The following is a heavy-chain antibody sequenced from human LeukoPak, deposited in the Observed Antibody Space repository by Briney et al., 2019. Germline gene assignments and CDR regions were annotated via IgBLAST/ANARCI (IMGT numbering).Heavy chain of an antibody. CDR3: ARDLPSYYFGSGNTFDP. J-gene: IGHJ5*02. CDR2: FYYTGTT. V-gene: IGHV4-4*07. CDR1: GGSIGSYY. D-gene: IGHD3-10*01. Sequence: PSETLSLTCTVSGGSIGSYYWSWIRQPAGKGLGWIGRFYYTGTTDYNTYLKGRVTMSVDTSKNQFSLKLTSVTAADSAVYYCARDLPSYYFGSGNTFDPWGQGTLVTVSS.